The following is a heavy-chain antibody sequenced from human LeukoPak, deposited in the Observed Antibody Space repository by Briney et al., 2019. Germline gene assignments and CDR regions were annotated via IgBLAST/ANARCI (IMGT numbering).Heavy chain of an antibody. D-gene: IGHD6-13*01. CDR2: INPNSGGT. V-gene: IGHV1-2*02. CDR1: RYTLTGYY. J-gene: IGHJ5*02. Sequence: ASVKDSCKASRYTLTGYYMHGVRQVLGQGLEWMGWINPNSGGTNYAQKCQGRVTMTRDTSISTAYMELSRLRSDDTAVYYCAMLAAAYLWGQGTLVTVSS. CDR3: AMLAAAYL.